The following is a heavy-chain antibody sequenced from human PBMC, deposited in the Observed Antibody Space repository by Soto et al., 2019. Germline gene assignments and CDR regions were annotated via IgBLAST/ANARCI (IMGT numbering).Heavy chain of an antibody. V-gene: IGHV3-30-3*01. D-gene: IGHD6-13*01. CDR2: ISYDGSNK. CDR3: ARGDSRSLRVRVYSYYRMDG. Sequence: QVQLVESGGGVVQPGRSLRLSCAASGFTFSSYAMHWVRQAPGKGLEWVAVISYDGSNKYYADSVKGRFTISRDNSKNTVYLQLNSLRAEYTAVYYCARGDSRSLRVRVYSYYRMDGWGQGTTVTGSS. CDR1: GFTFSSYA. J-gene: IGHJ6*02.